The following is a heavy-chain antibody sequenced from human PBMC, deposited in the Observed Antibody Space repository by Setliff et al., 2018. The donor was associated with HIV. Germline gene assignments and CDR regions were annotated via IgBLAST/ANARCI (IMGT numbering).Heavy chain of an antibody. CDR1: GGSITRTPYY. CDR2: IYHTGIT. D-gene: IGHD3-10*01. V-gene: IGHV4-39*01. J-gene: IGHJ4*02. CDR3: ARLSGGMVPNY. Sequence: PSETLSFTCTVSGGSITRTPYYWGWIRQPPGKGLEWIGSIYHTGITYDNPSLKSRVTISVDTSKNQISLRLSSVTAADTAVYYCARLSGGMVPNYWGQGTLVTVSS.